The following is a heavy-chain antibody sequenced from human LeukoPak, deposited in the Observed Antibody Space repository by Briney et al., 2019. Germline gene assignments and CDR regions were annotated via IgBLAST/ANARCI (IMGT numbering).Heavy chain of an antibody. CDR2: IYYSGST. CDR1: GGSISSYY. Sequence: SETLSLTCTVSGGSISSYYWSWIRQPPGKGLEWIGYIYYSGSTNYNPSLKSRVTISVDTSKNQFSLKLSSVTAADTAVYYCARHDTPVRGKFDYWGQGTLVTVSS. J-gene: IGHJ4*02. V-gene: IGHV4-59*08. D-gene: IGHD3-10*01. CDR3: ARHDTPVRGKFDY.